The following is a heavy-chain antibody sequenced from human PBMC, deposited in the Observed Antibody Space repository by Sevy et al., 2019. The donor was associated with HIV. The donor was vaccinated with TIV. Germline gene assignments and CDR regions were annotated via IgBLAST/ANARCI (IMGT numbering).Heavy chain of an antibody. J-gene: IGHJ6*02. V-gene: IGHV2-5*02. CDR3: SHSNGDYCHYGLDV. Sequence: SGPTLVNPTQTLTLTCTFSGFSLNTRGVGVAWIRQPPGKALEWLAVIYWDDDKRYSPSLKSRLTVTKDTSKNQVVLTMTNMDPVDTATYYCSHSNGDYCHYGLDVWGHGTTVTVSS. CDR2: IYWDDDK. D-gene: IGHD4-17*01. CDR1: GFSLNTRGVG.